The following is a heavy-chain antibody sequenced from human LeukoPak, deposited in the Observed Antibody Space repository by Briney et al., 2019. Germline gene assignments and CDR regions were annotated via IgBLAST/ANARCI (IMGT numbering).Heavy chain of an antibody. J-gene: IGHJ6*03. CDR3: ARVSYNYNMDD. V-gene: IGHV4-38-2*02. Sequence: SETLSLTCTVSGYSTSSGYYWGWIRQPPGKGLEWIGTIYHSGSTYYNPSLKSRVTIPVDTSKNQFSLRLSSVTAADTAVYYCARVSYNYNMDDWGKGTTVTVAS. CDR2: IYHSGST. CDR1: GYSTSSGYY.